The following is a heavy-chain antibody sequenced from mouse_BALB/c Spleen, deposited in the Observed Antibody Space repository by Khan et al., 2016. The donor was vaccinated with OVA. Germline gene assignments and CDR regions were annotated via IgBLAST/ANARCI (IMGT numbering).Heavy chain of an antibody. J-gene: IGHJ2*01. CDR3: ARIKKIVATYFDY. D-gene: IGHD1-1*01. Sequence: QVQLKQSGAELVKAGASVKMSCKASGYTFTSYWMHWVKQRLGQGLEWFAETNPTNGRTYYNEKFKSKATLTVDKSSSTAYMLLSGPTFEDSAVYYCARIKKIVATYFDYWGQGTTLTDSS. CDR2: TNPTNGRT. CDR1: GYTFTSYW. V-gene: IGHV1S81*02.